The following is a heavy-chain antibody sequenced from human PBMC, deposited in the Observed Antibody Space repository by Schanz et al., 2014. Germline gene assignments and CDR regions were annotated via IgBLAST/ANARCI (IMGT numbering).Heavy chain of an antibody. CDR1: GGTFSSDS. V-gene: IGHV1-18*01. J-gene: IGHJ3*02. D-gene: IGHD5-18*01. CDR3: TRGGYSYAFSAFDI. Sequence: QVHLVQSGAEVKKPGSSVKVSCKASGGTFSSDSFSWVRQAPGQGLEWMGWITAYNGDTNYALKIQGRVTMTTDTSTGTAYMELRSLRSDDTALYYCTRGGYSYAFSAFDIWGQGTMVTVSS. CDR2: ITAYNGDT.